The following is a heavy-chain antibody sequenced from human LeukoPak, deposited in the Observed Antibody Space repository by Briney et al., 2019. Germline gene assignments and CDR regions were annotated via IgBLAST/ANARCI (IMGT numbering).Heavy chain of an antibody. Sequence: GGSLRLSCAASGFTCSNYAMSWVRQAPGKGLEWVSTLSGTGGSTYYADSVKGRFTISRDNSKNTLYLQMNSLRAEDTAVYYCAKGIKGSYCGGDCYLPYYYYGLDVWGQGTTVTVSS. CDR1: GFTCSNYA. CDR3: AKGIKGSYCGGDCYLPYYYYGLDV. V-gene: IGHV3-23*01. D-gene: IGHD2-21*02. J-gene: IGHJ6*02. CDR2: LSGTGGST.